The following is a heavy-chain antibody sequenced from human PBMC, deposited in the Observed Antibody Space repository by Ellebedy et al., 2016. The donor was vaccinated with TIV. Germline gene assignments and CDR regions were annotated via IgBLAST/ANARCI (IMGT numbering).Heavy chain of an antibody. V-gene: IGHV3-48*01. Sequence: GESLKISCVASGFTFSNYNMNWVRQSPGKGLEWVSYIRSTGNDKYYAESVKGRFTISRDNAQDTLFLQMNSLRAEDTAVYFCSRGWSTPDSWGQGTLVIVSS. J-gene: IGHJ4*02. CDR1: GFTFSNYN. D-gene: IGHD2-15*01. CDR2: IRSTGNDK. CDR3: SRGWSTPDS.